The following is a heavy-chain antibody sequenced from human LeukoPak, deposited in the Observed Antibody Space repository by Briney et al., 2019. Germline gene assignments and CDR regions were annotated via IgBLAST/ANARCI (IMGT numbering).Heavy chain of an antibody. CDR1: GFTFSIYT. D-gene: IGHD5-24*01. V-gene: IGHV3-48*02. CDR3: VRGDRDGYNYLFDY. Sequence: PGGSPRLSCAASGFTFSIYTMNWVRQAPGKGLDLLSSISSGSSTIYYADSVRGRFTISRDNAKNSLYLQMNSLRDDDTAVYYCVRGDRDGYNYLFDYWGQGTLVTVSS. J-gene: IGHJ4*02. CDR2: ISSGSSTI.